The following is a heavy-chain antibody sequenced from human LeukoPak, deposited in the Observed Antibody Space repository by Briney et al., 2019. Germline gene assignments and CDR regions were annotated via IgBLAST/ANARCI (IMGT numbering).Heavy chain of an antibody. CDR1: GFIFSNYG. V-gene: IGHV3-30*02. CDR2: IRFDGNDK. CDR3: ASGFDSRFFDK. Sequence: GGSLRLSCATSGFIFSNYGLHWVRQAPGKGLEWVAHIRFDGNDKYYADSVKGRFTISRDKSRDTLYLQMNSLRAEDTAVYYCASGFDSRFFDKWGQGTLVTVSS. D-gene: IGHD3-22*01. J-gene: IGHJ4*02.